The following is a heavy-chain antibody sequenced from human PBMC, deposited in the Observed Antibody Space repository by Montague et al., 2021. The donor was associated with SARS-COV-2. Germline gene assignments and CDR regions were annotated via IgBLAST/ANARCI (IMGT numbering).Heavy chain of an antibody. Sequence: SETLSLTCTVSGGSISSSNYDWGWIRQPPGKGLEWFGSIYYSGTTXYNPSLQSRVTISVDTSKKQFSLKLSSVTAADTAVYYCARETYTSGWFKQFDYWGQGTLVTVSS. D-gene: IGHD6-19*01. V-gene: IGHV4-39*01. CDR2: IYYSGTT. CDR1: GGSISSSNYD. J-gene: IGHJ4*02. CDR3: ARETYTSGWFKQFDY.